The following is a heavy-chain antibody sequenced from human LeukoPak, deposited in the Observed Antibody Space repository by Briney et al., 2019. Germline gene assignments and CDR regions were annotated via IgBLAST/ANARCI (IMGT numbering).Heavy chain of an antibody. D-gene: IGHD6-13*01. CDR1: GFTFSSFS. CDR3: AKGFTRSSWYFDY. Sequence: GGSLRLSCAASGFTFSSFSMNWVRQAPGKGLEWVSLISGDGGSTYYADSVKGRFTISRDNSKNSLYLQMNSLRTEDTALYYCAKGFTRSSWYFDYWGQGTLVTVSS. CDR2: ISGDGGST. V-gene: IGHV3-43*02. J-gene: IGHJ4*02.